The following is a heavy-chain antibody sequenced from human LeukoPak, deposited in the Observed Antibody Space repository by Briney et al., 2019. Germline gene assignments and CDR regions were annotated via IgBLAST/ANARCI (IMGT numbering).Heavy chain of an antibody. V-gene: IGHV4-31*03. CDR1: GGSISSGGYY. J-gene: IGHJ4*02. CDR2: IYYSGNT. CDR3: ARSDYGDY. Sequence: SETLSLTCTVSGGSISSGGYYWSWIRQHPGKGLEWIGYIYYSGNTYYNPSLKSRVTISVDTSKNQFSLKLSSVTAADTAMYYCARSDYGDYWGQGTLVTVSS.